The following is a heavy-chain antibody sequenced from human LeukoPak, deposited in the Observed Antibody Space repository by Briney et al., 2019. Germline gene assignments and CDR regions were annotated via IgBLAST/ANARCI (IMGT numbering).Heavy chain of an antibody. CDR1: GFTFSSYG. Sequence: GGSLRLSCAASGFTFSSYGMHWVRQAPGKGLEWVAVIPYDGSNKYYADSVKGRFTISRDNSKNTLYLQMNSLRAEDTAVYYCTSDGGSYVSLYRWGQGTLVTVSS. D-gene: IGHD1-26*01. V-gene: IGHV3-30*03. CDR3: TSDGGSYVSLYR. J-gene: IGHJ5*02. CDR2: IPYDGSNK.